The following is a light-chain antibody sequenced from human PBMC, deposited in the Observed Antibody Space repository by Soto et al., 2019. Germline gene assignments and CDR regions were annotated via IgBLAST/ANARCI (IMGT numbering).Light chain of an antibody. V-gene: IGKV3-20*01. CDR1: QSVSSSS. J-gene: IGKJ1*01. CDR2: GAS. CDR3: QRYGGSPRT. Sequence: EIVLTQFPDTLSLSPGERATLSCRASQSVSSSSLAWYQQKRGQAPRLLIHGASSRATGIPERFSGSGSGTDFTLTISRLEPEDFAVYYCQRYGGSPRTFGQGTKVEVK.